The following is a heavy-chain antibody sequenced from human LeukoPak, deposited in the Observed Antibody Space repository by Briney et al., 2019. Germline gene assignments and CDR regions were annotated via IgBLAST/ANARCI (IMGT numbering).Heavy chain of an antibody. CDR2: LFYTGDT. CDR3: ARLMGREATFEVALNQPDAFDV. CDR1: GVSFTSEDYY. D-gene: IGHD3-3*01. Sequence: SETLSLTCTVSGVSFTSEDYYWTWIRQRPGKGLEWIAYLFYTGDTSYNPSLKRRTSISVDTSAKHFFLTLNSVTAGASVVYFCARLMGREATFEVALNQPDAFDVWGQGTVVTVSS. J-gene: IGHJ3*01. V-gene: IGHV4-31*03.